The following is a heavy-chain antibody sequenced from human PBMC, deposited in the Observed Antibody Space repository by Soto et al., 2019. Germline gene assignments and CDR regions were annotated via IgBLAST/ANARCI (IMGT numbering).Heavy chain of an antibody. D-gene: IGHD2-2*01. CDR1: GGSISSYY. V-gene: IGHV4-59*08. CDR2: IYYSGST. J-gene: IGHJ3*02. CDR3: ARHKRGYCSSTSCYGGIGAFDI. Sequence: QVQLQESGPGLVKPSETLSLTCTVSGGSISSYYWSWIRQPPGKGLEWIGYIYYSGSTNYNPSLKSRVTISVDTSKNQFSLKLSSVTAADTAVYYCARHKRGYCSSTSCYGGIGAFDIWGQGTMVTVSS.